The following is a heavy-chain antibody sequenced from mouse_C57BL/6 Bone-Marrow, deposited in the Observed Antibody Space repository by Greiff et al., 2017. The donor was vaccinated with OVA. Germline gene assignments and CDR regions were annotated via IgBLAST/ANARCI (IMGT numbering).Heavy chain of an antibody. D-gene: IGHD1-1*01. CDR1: GYTFTDYE. J-gene: IGHJ3*01. CDR2: IDPETGGT. V-gene: IGHV1-15*01. Sequence: VQLQQSGAELVRPGASVTLSCKASGYTFTDYEMHWVKQTPVHGLEWIGAIDPETGGTAYNQKFKGKASLTADKSSLTAYMELRSLTSEDSAVYYCRRSYVSTWFAYWGQGTLVTVSA. CDR3: RRSYVSTWFAY.